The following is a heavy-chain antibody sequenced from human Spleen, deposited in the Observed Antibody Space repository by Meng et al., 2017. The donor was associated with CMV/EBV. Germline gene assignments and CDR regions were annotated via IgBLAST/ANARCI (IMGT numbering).Heavy chain of an antibody. CDR1: GFTFSDFY. D-gene: IGHD3-22*01. CDR2: ITSRGRTI. V-gene: IGHV3-11*01. Sequence: GGSLRLSCAASGFTFSDFYMSWIRQAPGKGLEWVSYITSRGRTIHYADSVKGRFTVSRDNAKNSLYLQMNSLRAEDTAVYYCARGSRVTMIVVAPSGWGQGTLVTVSS. CDR3: ARGSRVTMIVVAPSG. J-gene: IGHJ4*02.